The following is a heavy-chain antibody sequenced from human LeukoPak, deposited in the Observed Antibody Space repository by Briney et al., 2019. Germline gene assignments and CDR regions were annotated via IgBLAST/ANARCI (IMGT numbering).Heavy chain of an antibody. J-gene: IGHJ4*02. CDR3: ARDLVYDFWSGYIDY. Sequence: SETLSLTCTVSGGSISSGDYYWSWIRQPPGKGLEWIGYIYYSGSTYYNPSLKSRVTISVDTSKNQFSLKLSSVTAADTAVYYCARDLVYDFWSGYIDYRGQGTLVTVSS. CDR1: GGSISSGDYY. D-gene: IGHD3-3*01. V-gene: IGHV4-30-4*08. CDR2: IYYSGST.